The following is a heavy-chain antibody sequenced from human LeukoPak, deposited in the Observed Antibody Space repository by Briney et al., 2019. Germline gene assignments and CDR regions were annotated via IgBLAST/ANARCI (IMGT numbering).Heavy chain of an antibody. CDR3: ARDVYDFWSGYAY. CDR2: ISSSSSCI. D-gene: IGHD3-3*01. Sequence: NPAGHLRLSCAATGLTFSTYSMNWVRQAPGKGLEWGSSISSSSSCIFYADSVKGRCTITRDNAKTSLYLQMNSLRAEDTAVYYCARDVYDFWSGYAYWGQGTLVTVSS. V-gene: IGHV3-21*01. CDR1: GLTFSTYS. J-gene: IGHJ4*02.